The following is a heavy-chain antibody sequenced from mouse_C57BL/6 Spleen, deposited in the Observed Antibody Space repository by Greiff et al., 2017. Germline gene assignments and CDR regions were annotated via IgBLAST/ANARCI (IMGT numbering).Heavy chain of an antibody. Sequence: EVKLQQSGPELVKPGASVKISCKASGYTFTDYYMNWVKQSPGKSLEWIGDINPNNGGTSYNQKFKGKATLTVDKSSSTAYMELRSLTSEDSAVYDCARSGGRLRWYFDVWGTGTTVTVSS. D-gene: IGHD2-4*01. CDR2: INPNNGGT. CDR1: GYTFTDYY. V-gene: IGHV1-26*01. J-gene: IGHJ1*03. CDR3: ARSGGRLRWYFDV.